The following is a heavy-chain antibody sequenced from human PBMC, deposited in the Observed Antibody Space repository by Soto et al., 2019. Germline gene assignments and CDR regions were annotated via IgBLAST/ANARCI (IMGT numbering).Heavy chain of an antibody. CDR1: GFTFSNAW. D-gene: IGHD4-17*01. J-gene: IGHJ5*02. CDR2: IKSKTDGGTT. V-gene: IGHV3-15*01. Sequence: GSLRLSCAASGFTFSNAWMSWVRQAPGKGLEWVGRIKSKTDGGTTDYAAPVKGRFTISRDDSKNTLYLQMNSLKTEDTAVYYCTTDPHTQSYGKYNWFDPWGQGTLVTVSS. CDR3: TTDPHTQSYGKYNWFDP.